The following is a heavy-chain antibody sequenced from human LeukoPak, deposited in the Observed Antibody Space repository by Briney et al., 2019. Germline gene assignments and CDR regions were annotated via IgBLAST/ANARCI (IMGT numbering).Heavy chain of an antibody. J-gene: IGHJ4*02. CDR1: GFTFSSXX. D-gene: IGHD2-15*01. CDR3: ATGIVVVVAAFDY. V-gene: IGHV3-30*03. Sequence: PGGSLRLSCAASGFTFSSXXXXXXRXAPGXGLXXXAVISYDGSNKYYADSVKGRFTISRDNSKNTLYLQMNSLRAEDTAAYYCATGIVVVVAAFDYWGQGTLVTVSS. CDR2: ISYDGSNK.